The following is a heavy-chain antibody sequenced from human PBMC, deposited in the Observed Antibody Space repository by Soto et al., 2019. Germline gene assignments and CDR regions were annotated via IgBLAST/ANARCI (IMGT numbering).Heavy chain of an antibody. Sequence: EVRVLESGGGLVQPGGSLRLSCAGSGFTFSSYAMSWVRQASGKGLEWVSAMSGRGDSIYYADSVKGRFTISRDNSKNTLYLQMNSLRVEDTAVYYCAKGLVPDGMDVWDQGTTVTVSS. CDR1: GFTFSSYA. CDR3: AKGLVPDGMDV. V-gene: IGHV3-23*01. D-gene: IGHD2-2*01. CDR2: MSGRGDSI. J-gene: IGHJ6*02.